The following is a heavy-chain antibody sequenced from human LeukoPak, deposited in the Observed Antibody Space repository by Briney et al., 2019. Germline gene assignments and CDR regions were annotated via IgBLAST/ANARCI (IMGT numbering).Heavy chain of an antibody. V-gene: IGHV4-34*01. CDR3: ARVLHSTVAAPGAFDY. J-gene: IGHJ4*02. Sequence: SETLSLTCAVYGGSFSGYYWSWIRQPPGKGLEWIGEINHSGSTNYNPSLKSRVTISVDKSKNQFSLKLSSVTAADTAIYYCARVLHSTVAAPGAFDYWGQGTLVTVSS. CDR2: INHSGST. CDR1: GGSFSGYY. D-gene: IGHD4-23*01.